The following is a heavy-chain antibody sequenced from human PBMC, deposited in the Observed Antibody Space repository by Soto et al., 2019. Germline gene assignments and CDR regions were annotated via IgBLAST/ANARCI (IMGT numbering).Heavy chain of an antibody. CDR3: ARESEDLTSNFDY. V-gene: IGHV3-21*06. CDR2: ISSTTHYI. Sequence: GGSLRLSCAASGFTFTRYSMNWVRQAPGKGLEWVSSISSTTHYIYYADSMRGRFTISRDNAKNAVYLEMNSLRAEDTAVYYCARESEDLTSNFDYGGQGTLVTVS. CDR1: GFTFTRYS. J-gene: IGHJ4*02.